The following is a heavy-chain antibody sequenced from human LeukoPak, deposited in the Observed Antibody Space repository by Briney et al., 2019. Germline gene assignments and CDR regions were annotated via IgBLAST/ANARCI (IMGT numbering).Heavy chain of an antibody. Sequence: GGSLRLSCAASGFAFSTYWMGWVRQGPGKGLEWVANIKQDGSEKFYVDSVKGRFTISRDNAENSVFLQMNSLRAEDTAVYYCARHTAGVDIWGQGTMVTVSS. V-gene: IGHV3-7*05. D-gene: IGHD3-10*01. CDR3: ARHTAGVDI. J-gene: IGHJ3*02. CDR1: GFAFSTYW. CDR2: IKQDGSEK.